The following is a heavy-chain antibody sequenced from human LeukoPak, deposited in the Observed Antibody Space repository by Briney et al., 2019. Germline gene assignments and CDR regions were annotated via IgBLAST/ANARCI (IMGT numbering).Heavy chain of an antibody. CDR3: PRAAYCGGDCYSGALDI. V-gene: IGHV4-59*01. J-gene: IGHJ3*02. CDR2: IYYSGST. CDR1: GGSISSYY. Sequence: SETLSLTCTVSGGSISSYYWSWIRQPPGKGLEWIGYIYYSGSTNYNPSLKSRVTISVDTSKNQFSLKLSSVTAADTAVYYCPRAAYCGGDCYSGALDIWGQGTMVTVSS. D-gene: IGHD2-21*01.